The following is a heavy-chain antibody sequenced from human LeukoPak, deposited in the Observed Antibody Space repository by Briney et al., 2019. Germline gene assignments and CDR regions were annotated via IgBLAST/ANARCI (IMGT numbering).Heavy chain of an antibody. CDR1: GFTLSSYA. D-gene: IGHD3-10*01. J-gene: IGHJ4*02. V-gene: IGHV3-23*01. CDR3: AKDSRYYYGSGRGYYFDY. Sequence: PGGSLRLSCAASGFTLSSYAMSWVRQAPVKGLEWVSAISGSGGSTYYADSVKGLFTISRYNSKNTLYLQMNSLRAEDTAVYYCAKDSRYYYGSGRGYYFDYWGQGTLVTVSS. CDR2: ISGSGGST.